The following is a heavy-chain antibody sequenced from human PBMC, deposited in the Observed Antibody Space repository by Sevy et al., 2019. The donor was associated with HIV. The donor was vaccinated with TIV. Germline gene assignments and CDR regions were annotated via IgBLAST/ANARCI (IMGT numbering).Heavy chain of an antibody. CDR2: FKSKTDGGTI. CDR1: GFTFTNAW. Sequence: GGSLRLSCVASGFTFTNAWMSWVRQAPGKELEWVGRFKSKTDGGTIDYATPVKGRFTISRDDAKNMLYLQMNSLKTEDTALYYCTTLYSAAFDNWGQGTLVTVSS. CDR3: TTLYSAAFDN. J-gene: IGHJ4*02. D-gene: IGHD4-4*01. V-gene: IGHV3-15*01.